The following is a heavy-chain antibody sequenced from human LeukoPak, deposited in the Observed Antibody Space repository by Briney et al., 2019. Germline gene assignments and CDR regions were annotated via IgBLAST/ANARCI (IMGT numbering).Heavy chain of an antibody. Sequence: ASVKVSCKASGYTFSSYGISWVRQAPGQGLDWMGWISAYNGNTNYAQKLQGRVTMTTDTSASTAYMELRSLRSDDTAVYYCATQYCSSTSCYPYWVDYWGQGTLVTVSS. D-gene: IGHD2-2*01. J-gene: IGHJ4*02. V-gene: IGHV1-18*01. CDR3: ATQYCSSTSCYPYWVDY. CDR1: GYTFSSYG. CDR2: ISAYNGNT.